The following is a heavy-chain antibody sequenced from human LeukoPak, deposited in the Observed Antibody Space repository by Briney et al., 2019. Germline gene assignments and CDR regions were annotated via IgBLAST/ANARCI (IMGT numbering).Heavy chain of an antibody. CDR1: GFTFSSYW. CDR3: ARVIWVVAADYYYGMDV. CDR2: IKQDGSEK. V-gene: IGHV3-7*01. J-gene: IGHJ6*02. Sequence: GGSLRLSCAASGFTFSSYWMSWVRQAPGKGLEWVAHIKQDGSEKYYVDSVKGRFTISRDNAKNSLYLQMNSLRAEDTAVYYCARVIWVVAADYYYGMDVWGQGTTVTVSS. D-gene: IGHD2-15*01.